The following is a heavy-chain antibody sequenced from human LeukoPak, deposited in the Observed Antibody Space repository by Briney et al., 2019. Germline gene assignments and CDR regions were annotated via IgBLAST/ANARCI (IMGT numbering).Heavy chain of an antibody. D-gene: IGHD3-22*01. CDR2: INHSGSS. V-gene: IGHV4-34*01. Sequence: SETLSLTCAVYGGSFSAYYWSWVRQPPGKGLEWIGEINHSGSSNYNPSLKGRVTISRDSSRNQFSLKLNSLTAADTALYYCASKDISSYHYGALDMWGQGTMVIVSS. CDR3: ASKDISSYHYGALDM. J-gene: IGHJ3*02. CDR1: GGSFSAYY.